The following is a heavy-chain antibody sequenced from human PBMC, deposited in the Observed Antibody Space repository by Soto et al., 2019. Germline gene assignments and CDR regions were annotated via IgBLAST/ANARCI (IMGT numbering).Heavy chain of an antibody. CDR3: XRXXXXGGXISPFDY. CDR2: MNPNSGNT. D-gene: IGHD2-15*01. Sequence: QVQLVQSGAEVKKPGASVKVSCKASGSTFTSYDINWVRQAPXXXXXWLGWMNPNSGNTGYAPTYTGIGTMTRNTSIXTXXXXXXXXXXXXXAVXXCXRXXXXGGXISPFDYWGQGTLVTVSS. V-gene: IGHV1-8*01. J-gene: IGHJ4*02. CDR1: GSTFTSYD.